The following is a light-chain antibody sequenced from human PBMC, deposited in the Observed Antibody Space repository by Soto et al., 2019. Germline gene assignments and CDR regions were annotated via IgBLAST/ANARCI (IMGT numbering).Light chain of an antibody. J-gene: IGKJ1*01. CDR1: QSVSSN. CDR2: GAS. Sequence: EIVVSQSPATLSVSKGVRATLSRRASQSVSSNLAWYQQKPGQAPRLLIYGASTRATGIPARFSGSGSGTEFTLTISSLQSEDFAVYYCQQYSSWTWTFGQGPKVDI. CDR3: QQYSSWTWT. V-gene: IGKV3-15*01.